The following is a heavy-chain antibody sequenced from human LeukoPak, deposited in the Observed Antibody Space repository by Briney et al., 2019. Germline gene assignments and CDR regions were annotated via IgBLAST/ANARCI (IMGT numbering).Heavy chain of an antibody. Sequence: TGGSLGLSCAASGFTFSRYGMHWVRQAPGKGLEWVAIISYDGSNKYYAGSVKGRFTISRDNSKNTLYLQMNSPRAEDTAVYYCAKDRSHSWTFDYWGQGTLVTVSS. J-gene: IGHJ4*02. CDR2: ISYDGSNK. D-gene: IGHD6-13*01. CDR3: AKDRSHSWTFDY. CDR1: GFTFSRYG. V-gene: IGHV3-30*18.